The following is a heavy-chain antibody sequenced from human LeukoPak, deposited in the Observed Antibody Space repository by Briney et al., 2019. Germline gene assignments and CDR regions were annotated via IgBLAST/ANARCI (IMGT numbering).Heavy chain of an antibody. CDR2: IIPIFGTA. Sequence: SVKVSCRASGGTFSSYAISWVRQAPGQGLEWMGGIIPIFGTANYAQKFQGRVTITADESTSTAYMELSSLRSEDTAVYYCARDYEVVPAAMVLRGYYYGMDVWGQGTTVTVSS. J-gene: IGHJ6*02. CDR3: ARDYEVVPAAMVLRGYYYGMDV. CDR1: GGTFSSYA. V-gene: IGHV1-69*13. D-gene: IGHD2-2*01.